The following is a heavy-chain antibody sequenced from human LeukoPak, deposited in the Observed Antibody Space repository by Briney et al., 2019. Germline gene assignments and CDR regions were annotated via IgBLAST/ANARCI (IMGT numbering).Heavy chain of an antibody. D-gene: IGHD2-15*01. Sequence: ASVKVSCKASGYTFTGYYMHWVRQAPGQGLEWMGWINPNSGGTNYAQKFQGRVTMTRDTSISTAYMELGRLRSDDTAVYYCARSSMDETYFAPANWFDPWGQGTLVTVSS. CDR1: GYTFTGYY. CDR3: ARSSMDETYFAPANWFDP. CDR2: INPNSGGT. V-gene: IGHV1-2*02. J-gene: IGHJ5*02.